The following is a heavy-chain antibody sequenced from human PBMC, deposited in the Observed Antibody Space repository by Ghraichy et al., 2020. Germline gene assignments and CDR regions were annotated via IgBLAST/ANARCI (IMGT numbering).Heavy chain of an antibody. CDR2: IYSGGST. V-gene: IGHV3-66*01. D-gene: IGHD5-18*01. CDR1: GFTVSSTY. CDR3: ARDDTAVVQ. J-gene: IGHJ4*02. Sequence: GESLNISCAASGFTVSSTYMSWVRQAPGKGLEWVSVIYSGGSTYYADSVKGRFTISRDNSKNTLYLQMNSLRVEDTAVYFCARDDTAVVQWGQGTLVTVSS.